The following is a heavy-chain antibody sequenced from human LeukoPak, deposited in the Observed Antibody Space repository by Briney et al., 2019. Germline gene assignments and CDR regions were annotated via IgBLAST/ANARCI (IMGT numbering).Heavy chain of an antibody. Sequence: GRSLRLSCAASGFTFSSYGMHWVRQAPGKGLEWVAVIWYDGSNKYYADSVKGRFTISRDNSKNTLYLQMNSLRAEDTAVYYCARETHQLLCGMDVWGQGTTVTVSS. J-gene: IGHJ6*02. V-gene: IGHV3-33*01. CDR2: IWYDGSNK. CDR3: ARETHQLLCGMDV. D-gene: IGHD2-2*01. CDR1: GFTFSSYG.